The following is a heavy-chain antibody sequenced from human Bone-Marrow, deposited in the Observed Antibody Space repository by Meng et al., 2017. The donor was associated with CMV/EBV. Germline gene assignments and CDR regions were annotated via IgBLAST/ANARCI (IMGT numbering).Heavy chain of an antibody. CDR3: ARGGLGHYYYGMDV. J-gene: IGHJ6*02. CDR2: INPNSGGT. CDR1: GYMFSHFG. V-gene: IGHV1-2*02. Sequence: ASVKVSCKASGYMFSHFGIAWVRQAPGQGLEWMGWINPNSGGTNYAQKFQGRVTMTRDTSISTAYIDLSGLRSDDTAIYYCARGGLGHYYYGMDVWGLGTTVTVSS.